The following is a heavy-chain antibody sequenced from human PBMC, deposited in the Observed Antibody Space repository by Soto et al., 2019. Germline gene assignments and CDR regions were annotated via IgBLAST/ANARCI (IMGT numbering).Heavy chain of an antibody. V-gene: IGHV1-69*13. CDR2: TIPMFATA. D-gene: IGHD6-19*01. Sequence: SVKVSCKASGGTFSSYVISWVRQAPGQGLEWMGGTIPMFATAQYAQKLQGRVTITADESTSTVYMDLTSLRSDDTAVYYCARGLFGQQWLVGFDTWGQGTLVTVSS. J-gene: IGHJ4*02. CDR1: GGTFSSYV. CDR3: ARGLFGQQWLVGFDT.